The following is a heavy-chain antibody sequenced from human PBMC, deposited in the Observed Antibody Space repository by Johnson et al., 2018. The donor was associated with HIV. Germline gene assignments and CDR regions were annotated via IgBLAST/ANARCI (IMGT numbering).Heavy chain of an antibody. D-gene: IGHD1-26*01. Sequence: VQLVESGGGLVKPGGSLRLSCAASGFTFTNAWMHWVRQAPGKGLEWVGRIKRTTDGETTDYTTPVKGRFTISRDDSKNTLYLQMNSLKTEDTAVYYCATDVPSAPYYNAFDIWGQGTMVTVSS. CDR3: ATDVPSAPYYNAFDI. J-gene: IGHJ3*02. V-gene: IGHV3-15*01. CDR2: IKRTTDGETT. CDR1: GFTFTNAW.